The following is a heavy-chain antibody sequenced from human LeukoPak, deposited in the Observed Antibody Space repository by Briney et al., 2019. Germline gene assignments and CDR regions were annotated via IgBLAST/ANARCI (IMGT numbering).Heavy chain of an antibody. V-gene: IGHV1-2*02. D-gene: IGHD5-24*01. J-gene: IGHJ4*02. CDR1: GYSFIGYH. Sequence: ASVKVSCKASGYSFIGYHMHWVRQAPGQGLEWMGWTNPNTGGTKYQGRVTMTRDTSISTAYMELSSLRSDDTAVYFCASVEMATIGFEHWGQGTLVTVSS. CDR3: ASVEMATIGFEH. CDR2: TNPNTGGT.